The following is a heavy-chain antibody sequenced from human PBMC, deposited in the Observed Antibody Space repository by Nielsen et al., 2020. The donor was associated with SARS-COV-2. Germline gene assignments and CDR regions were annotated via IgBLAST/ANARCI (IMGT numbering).Heavy chain of an antibody. D-gene: IGHD3-22*01. Sequence: ASVKVSCKASGYIFTDYYIYWVRQAPGQGLEWMGWINPYSGGTNYAQKFQGTVTMTRDASISTVYMELTSDDTAVYYCARDRLFNYPLDYWGQGTLVTVSS. J-gene: IGHJ4*02. CDR2: INPYSGGT. V-gene: IGHV1-2*02. CDR1: GYIFTDYY. CDR3: ARDRLFNYPLDY.